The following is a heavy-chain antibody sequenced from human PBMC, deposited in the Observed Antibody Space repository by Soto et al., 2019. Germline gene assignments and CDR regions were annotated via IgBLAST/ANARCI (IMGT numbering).Heavy chain of an antibody. CDR2: ISGGGCST. CDR3: AKGSIVAGAIRYDLDY. CDR1: GFTFSNYD. V-gene: IGHV3-23*01. D-gene: IGHD2-2*01. Sequence: EVQLLNSGGGLVQPGGSLRLSCAASGFTFSNYDMNWVRQAPGKGLEWVSAISGGGCSTYYADSVKGRFTISRDDSKNTAYLQRNSLRAENTAVYYCAKGSIVAGAIRYDLDYWGQGTLVTVSS. J-gene: IGHJ4*02.